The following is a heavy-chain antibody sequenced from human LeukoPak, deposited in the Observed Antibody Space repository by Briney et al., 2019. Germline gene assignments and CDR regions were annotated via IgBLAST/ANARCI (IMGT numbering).Heavy chain of an antibody. J-gene: IGHJ6*03. V-gene: IGHV4-31*03. CDR2: IYYSGST. D-gene: IGHD4-17*01. Sequence: PSETLSLTCTVSGGSISSGGYSWSWIRQHPGKGLEWIGYIYYSGSTYYNPSLKSRVTISVDTSKNQYSLKLSSVTAADTAVYYCARVGRDYGDYVGYYYYYMDVWGKGTTVTVSS. CDR3: ARVGRDYGDYVGYYYYYMDV. CDR1: GGSISSGGYS.